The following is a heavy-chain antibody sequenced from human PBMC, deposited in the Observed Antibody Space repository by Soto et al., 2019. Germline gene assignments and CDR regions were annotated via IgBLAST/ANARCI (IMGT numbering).Heavy chain of an antibody. CDR2: IYYSGST. CDR3: ASLTYYDFWSGPPAYYYYYMDV. CDR1: GGSISSSSYY. V-gene: IGHV4-39*01. D-gene: IGHD3-3*01. Sequence: SETLSLTCTVSGGSISSSSYYWGWIRQPPGKGLEWIGSIYYSGSTYYNPSLKSRVNISVDTSKNQFSLKLSSVTAADTAVYYCASLTYYDFWSGPPAYYYYYMDVWGKGTTVTVSS. J-gene: IGHJ6*03.